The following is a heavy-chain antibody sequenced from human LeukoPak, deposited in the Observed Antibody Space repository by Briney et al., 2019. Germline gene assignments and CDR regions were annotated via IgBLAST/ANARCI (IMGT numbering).Heavy chain of an antibody. V-gene: IGHV4-61*01. Sequence: SETLSLTCTVSTGSVSSGTYYWSCIRQPPGKGLEWIGYMYYNGSTNYNPSLKSLVTISVDTSKKRFSLKLSSVTAADTAMYYCARAPRVTMIIVTPGAFDMWGQGTMVTVSS. CDR2: MYYNGST. D-gene: IGHD3-22*01. CDR1: TGSVSSGTYY. J-gene: IGHJ3*02. CDR3: ARAPRVTMIIVTPGAFDM.